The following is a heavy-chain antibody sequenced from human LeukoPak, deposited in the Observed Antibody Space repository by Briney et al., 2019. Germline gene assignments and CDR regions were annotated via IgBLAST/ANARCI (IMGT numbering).Heavy chain of an antibody. Sequence: SQTLSLTCTVSGGSISSGGYYWSWIRQHPGKGLEWIGYIYYSGGTYHNPSLKSRVTISVDTSKNQFSLKLSSVTAADTAVYYCARDLGAHFDYWGQGTLVTVSS. J-gene: IGHJ4*02. V-gene: IGHV4-31*03. CDR3: ARDLGAHFDY. CDR2: IYYSGGT. CDR1: GGSISSGGYY. D-gene: IGHD6-6*01.